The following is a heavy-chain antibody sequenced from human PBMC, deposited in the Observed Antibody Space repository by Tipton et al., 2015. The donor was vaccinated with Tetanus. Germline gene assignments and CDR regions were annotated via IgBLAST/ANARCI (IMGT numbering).Heavy chain of an antibody. CDR1: GGSISSSSYY. J-gene: IGHJ6*02. V-gene: IGHV4-39*07. CDR2: INHSGST. Sequence: TLSLTCTVSGGSISSSSYYWVWIRQPPGKGLEWIGEINHSGSTNYNPSLKSRVTISVDTSKNQFSLKLSSVTAADTAVYYCEGYYYYYGMDVWGQGTTVTVSS. CDR3: EGYYYYYGMDV.